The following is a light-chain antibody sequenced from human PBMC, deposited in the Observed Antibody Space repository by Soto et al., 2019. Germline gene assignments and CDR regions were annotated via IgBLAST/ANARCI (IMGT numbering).Light chain of an antibody. J-gene: IGKJ1*01. CDR1: QSISSW. CDR2: KAS. CDR3: QQYNSYPWT. Sequence: DIQITQSPSTLSLFLGDRVTITCRASQSISSWLAWYQQKPGKAPKLLIYKASSLESGVPSRFSGSGSGTEFTLTISSLQPDDFATYYCQQYNSYPWTFGQGTKVDIK. V-gene: IGKV1-5*03.